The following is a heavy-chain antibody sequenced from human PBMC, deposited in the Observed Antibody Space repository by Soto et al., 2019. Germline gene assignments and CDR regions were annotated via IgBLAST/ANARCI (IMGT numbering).Heavy chain of an antibody. D-gene: IGHD2-2*01. CDR2: IKQDGSEK. J-gene: IGHJ5*02. CDR3: ARDRCSSTSCYSRWFDP. V-gene: IGHV3-7*01. Sequence: EVQLVESGGGLVQPGGSLRLSCAASGFTFSSYWMSWVRQAPGKGLEWVANIKQDGSEKYYVDSVKGRFTISRDNAKNSLYLQMNSLRAEDTAVYYCARDRCSSTSCYSRWFDPWGQGTLVTVSS. CDR1: GFTFSSYW.